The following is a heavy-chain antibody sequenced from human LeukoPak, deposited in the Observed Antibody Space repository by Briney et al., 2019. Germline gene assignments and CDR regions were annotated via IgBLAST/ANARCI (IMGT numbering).Heavy chain of an antibody. V-gene: IGHV1-2*02. D-gene: IGHD5-12*01. CDR1: GYTFTGYY. CDR2: INPNSGGT. Sequence: ASVKVSCKASGYTFTGYYMHWVRQAPGQGLEWMGWINPNSGGTNYAQKFQGRVTMTRDTSISTAYMELSRLRPDDTAVYYCARDSVDIVATLPDYWGQGTLVTVSS. J-gene: IGHJ4*02. CDR3: ARDSVDIVATLPDY.